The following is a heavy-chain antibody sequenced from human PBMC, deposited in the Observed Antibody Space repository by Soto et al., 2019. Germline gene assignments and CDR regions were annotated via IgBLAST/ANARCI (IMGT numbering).Heavy chain of an antibody. CDR3: ARIPRRDGYNLYGMDV. J-gene: IGHJ6*02. V-gene: IGHV3-53*01. CDR1: GFTVSSTY. D-gene: IGHD5-12*01. CDR2: IYSGGNT. Sequence: LRLSCAASGFTVSSTYMSWVRQAPGKGLEWVSVIYSGGNTYYGDSVKGRFSISRDNSKNTLYLQMNSLRAEDTAVYYCARIPRRDGYNLYGMDVWGQGTTVTAP.